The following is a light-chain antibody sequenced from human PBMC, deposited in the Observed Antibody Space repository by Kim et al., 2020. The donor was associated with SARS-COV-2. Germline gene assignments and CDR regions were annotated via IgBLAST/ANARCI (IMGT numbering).Light chain of an antibody. V-gene: IGLV6-57*03. J-gene: IGLJ2*01. CDR1: SGSLEDNY. Sequence: GKTVTISCTRSSGSLEDNYVQWYQQRPGAVPTTVIYEDDQRPSGVSDRFSVSRDNSSNSASLTLSGLRTEDEADYYCQSYNRDNVLFGGGTQLTVL. CDR3: QSYNRDNVL. CDR2: EDD.